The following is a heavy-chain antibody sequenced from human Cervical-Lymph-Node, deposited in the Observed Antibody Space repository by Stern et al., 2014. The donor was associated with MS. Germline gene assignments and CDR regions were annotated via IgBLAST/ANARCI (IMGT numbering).Heavy chain of an antibody. CDR1: GYSITSGNY. CDR2: IYGTGTT. Sequence: QVQLQESGPGLVKPSETLSLTCTVSGYSITSGNYWGWIRQSPGKGLEWVGSIYGTGTTYYNPSLRSRVTISLDTSKNQFSLKLTSVTAADTALYYCARDIGNYYDRFDPWGLGTLVTVSS. J-gene: IGHJ5*02. D-gene: IGHD3-22*01. V-gene: IGHV4-38-2*02. CDR3: ARDIGNYYDRFDP.